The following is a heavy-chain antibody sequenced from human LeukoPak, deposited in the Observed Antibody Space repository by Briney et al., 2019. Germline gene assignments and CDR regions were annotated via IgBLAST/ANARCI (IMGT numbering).Heavy chain of an antibody. CDR3: ARGDRDLGY. Sequence: SETLSLTCTVSGGSISGYYWTWIRQPAGRRLEWIGRIYTSETTHYNPSLKSRVTMSLDTSKNQFSLKLTSVTAADTAVYYCARGDRDLGYWGQGALVTVSS. CDR2: IYTSETT. J-gene: IGHJ4*02. CDR1: GGSISGYY. D-gene: IGHD3-22*01. V-gene: IGHV4-4*07.